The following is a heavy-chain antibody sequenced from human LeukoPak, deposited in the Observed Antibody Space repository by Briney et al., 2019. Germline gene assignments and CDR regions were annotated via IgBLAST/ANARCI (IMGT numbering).Heavy chain of an antibody. V-gene: IGHV1-2*02. J-gene: IGHJ4*02. Sequence: GASVKVSCKASGYTFTGYYMHWVRQAPGQGLEWMGWINPNSGGTNYAQKFQGRVTMTRDTSISTAYMELSRLRSDDTAVYYCARAFCGGGSCAYFDYWGQGTLVTVSS. CDR2: INPNSGGT. CDR3: ARAFCGGGSCAYFDY. D-gene: IGHD2-15*01. CDR1: GYTFTGYY.